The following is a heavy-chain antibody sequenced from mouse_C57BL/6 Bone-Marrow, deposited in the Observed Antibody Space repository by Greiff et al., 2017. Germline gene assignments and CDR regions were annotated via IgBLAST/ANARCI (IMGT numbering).Heavy chain of an antibody. CDR2: IYPGSGST. J-gene: IGHJ3*01. CDR3: ARGNLLLRLWGFAY. Sequence: VQLQQPGAELVKPGASVTMSCKASGYTFTSYWITWVKQRPGQGLEWIGDIYPGSGSTNYNEKFKSKATLTVDTSSSTAYMQLSSLTSEDSAVYYCARGNLLLRLWGFAYWGQGTLVTVSA. CDR1: GYTFTSYW. V-gene: IGHV1-55*01. D-gene: IGHD1-1*01.